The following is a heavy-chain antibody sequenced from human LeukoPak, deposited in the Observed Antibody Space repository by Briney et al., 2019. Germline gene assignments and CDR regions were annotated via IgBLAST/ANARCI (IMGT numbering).Heavy chain of an antibody. J-gene: IGHJ4*02. Sequence: KPSETLSLTCTVSGGSISSYYWSWIRQPAGKGLEWIGRIYTSGSTNYNPSLKSRVTMSVDTSKNQFSLKLSSVTAADTAVYYCARDSGIAAASYFDYWGQGTLVTVSS. D-gene: IGHD6-13*01. CDR2: IYTSGST. CDR1: GGSISSYY. V-gene: IGHV4-4*07. CDR3: ARDSGIAAASYFDY.